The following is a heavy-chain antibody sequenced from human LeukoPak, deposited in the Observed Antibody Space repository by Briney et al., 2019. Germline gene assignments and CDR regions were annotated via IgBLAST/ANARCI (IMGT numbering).Heavy chain of an antibody. D-gene: IGHD1-26*01. CDR2: IISSNYI. Sequence: GGSLRLSCAASGFTFSSYTMNWVRQAPGKGLEWVSSIISSNYIYYADSVKGRFTISRDDAKNSLYLQMNSLRAEDTAAYYCARGNSGLDYWGRGTLVTVSS. V-gene: IGHV3-21*01. J-gene: IGHJ4*02. CDR3: ARGNSGLDY. CDR1: GFTFSSYT.